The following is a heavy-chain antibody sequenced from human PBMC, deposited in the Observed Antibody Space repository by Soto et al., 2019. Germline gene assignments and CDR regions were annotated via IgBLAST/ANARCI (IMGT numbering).Heavy chain of an antibody. V-gene: IGHV1-2*04. J-gene: IGHJ3*02. D-gene: IGHD6-6*01. CDR3: ARGDWRAARRQVDAFDI. CDR1: GYTFTGYY. CDR2: INPNSGGT. Sequence: GASVKVSCKASGYTFTGYYMHWVRQAPGQGLEWMGWINPNSGGTNYAQKFQGWVTMTRDTSISTAYMELSRLRSDDTAVYYCARGDWRAARRQVDAFDIWGQGTMVTVSS.